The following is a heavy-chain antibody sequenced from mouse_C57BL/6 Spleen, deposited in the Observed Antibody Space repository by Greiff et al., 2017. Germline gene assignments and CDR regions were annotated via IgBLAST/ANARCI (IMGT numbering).Heavy chain of an antibody. CDR1: GYTFTSYD. D-gene: IGHD1-1*01. CDR2: IYPRDGST. CDR3: ARDYGSSFYYLDY. V-gene: IGHV1-85*01. J-gene: IGHJ2*01. Sequence: VQLQQSGPELVKPGASVKLSCTASGYTFTSYDINWVKQRPGQGLEWIGWIYPRDGSTKYNEKFKGKATLTVDTSSSTAYMELRSLTSEDSAVYFCARDYGSSFYYLDYWGQGTTLTVSS.